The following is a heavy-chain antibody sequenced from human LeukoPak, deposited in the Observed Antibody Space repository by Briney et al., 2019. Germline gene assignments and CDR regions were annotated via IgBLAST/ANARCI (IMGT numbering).Heavy chain of an antibody. CDR1: GYTFTSYG. CDR2: ISAYNGNT. Sequence: ASVKVSCKASGYTFTSYGISWVRQAPGQGLEWMGWISAYNGNTNYAQKLQGRVTMTTDTSTSTAYMELRSLRSDDTAVYYCARETPGFMVEGYFDFWGQGTLVTVSS. J-gene: IGHJ4*02. CDR3: ARETPGFMVEGYFDF. D-gene: IGHD3-10*01. V-gene: IGHV1-18*01.